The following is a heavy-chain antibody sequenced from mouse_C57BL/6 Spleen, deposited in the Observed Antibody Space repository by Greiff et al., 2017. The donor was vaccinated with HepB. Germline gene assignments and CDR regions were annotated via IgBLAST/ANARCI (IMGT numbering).Heavy chain of an antibody. CDR1: GYAFSSYW. CDR3: ARSGYYGSSSWFAY. Sequence: VKLMESGAELVKPGASVKISCKASGYAFSSYWMNWVKQRPGKGLEWIGQIYPGDGDTNYNGKFKGKATLTADKSSSTAYMQLSSLTSEDSAVYFCARSGYYGSSSWFAYWGQGTLVTVSA. CDR2: IYPGDGDT. J-gene: IGHJ3*01. V-gene: IGHV1-80*01. D-gene: IGHD1-1*01.